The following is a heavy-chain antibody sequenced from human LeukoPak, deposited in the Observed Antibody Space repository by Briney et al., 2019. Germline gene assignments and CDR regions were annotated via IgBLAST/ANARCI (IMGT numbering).Heavy chain of an antibody. CDR1: GFTFGDYL. Sequence: GGSLRLSCTASGFTFGDYLMSWFRQAPGKGLEWIGFISGGTTEYAASVKGRFTISRDDSTSIANLQMNSLTTEDTAVYYCSRGSGWLSVYWGQGTLVTVSS. J-gene: IGHJ4*02. CDR3: SRGSGWLSVY. D-gene: IGHD6-19*01. CDR2: ISGGTT. V-gene: IGHV3-49*03.